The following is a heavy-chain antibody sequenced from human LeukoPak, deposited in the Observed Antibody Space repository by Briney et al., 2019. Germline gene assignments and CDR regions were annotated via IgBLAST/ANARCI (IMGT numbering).Heavy chain of an antibody. V-gene: IGHV3-11*03. CDR1: GFTFSDYY. Sequence: WGSLRLSCAASGFTFSDYYMSWIRQAPGKGLEWVSYISPSGRHTNYADSVRGRFTISRDNAKNSLYLQMNSLRAEDTAVYYCARQPSSQNFDYWGQGALVTVSS. CDR2: ISPSGRHT. D-gene: IGHD6-13*01. CDR3: ARQPSSQNFDY. J-gene: IGHJ4*02.